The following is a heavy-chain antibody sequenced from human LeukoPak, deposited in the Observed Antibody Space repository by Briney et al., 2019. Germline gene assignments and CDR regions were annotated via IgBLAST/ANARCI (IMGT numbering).Heavy chain of an antibody. J-gene: IGHJ5*02. CDR3: ARGNKLVRGVIINWFDP. Sequence: GGSLRLSCAASGLTFSSYAMHWVRQAPGKGLEWVAVISYDGSNKYYADSVKGRFTISRDNSKNTLYLQMNSLRAEDTAVYYCARGNKLVRGVIINWFDPWGQGTLVTVSS. D-gene: IGHD3-10*01. V-gene: IGHV3-30-3*01. CDR2: ISYDGSNK. CDR1: GLTFSSYA.